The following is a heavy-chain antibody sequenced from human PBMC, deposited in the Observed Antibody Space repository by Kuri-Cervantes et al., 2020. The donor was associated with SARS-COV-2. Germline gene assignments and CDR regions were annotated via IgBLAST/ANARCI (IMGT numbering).Heavy chain of an antibody. CDR3: ATSGIGGLDH. J-gene: IGHJ4*02. D-gene: IGHD2-21*01. V-gene: IGHV3-11*06. CDR1: GFTFSDYY. Sequence: LSLTCAASGFTFSDYYMTWIRQAPGKGLEWVSYISSRSASTNYADSVKGRFTISRDNAKNSLFLQINSLRVEDTAVYYCATSGIGGLDHWGQGTLVTVSS. CDR2: ISSRSAST.